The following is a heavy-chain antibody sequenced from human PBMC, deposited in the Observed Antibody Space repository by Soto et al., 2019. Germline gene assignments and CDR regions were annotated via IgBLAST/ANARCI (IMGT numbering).Heavy chain of an antibody. V-gene: IGHV3-66*01. CDR3: ARDRYYDRAFDI. Sequence: SGGSLRLSCAASGFTVSSNYMSWVRQAPGKGLEWVSVIYSGGSTYYADSVKGRFTISRDNSKNTLYLQMNSLRAEDTAVYYCARDRYYDRAFDIWGQGTMVTVSS. J-gene: IGHJ3*02. D-gene: IGHD3-22*01. CDR2: IYSGGST. CDR1: GFTVSSNY.